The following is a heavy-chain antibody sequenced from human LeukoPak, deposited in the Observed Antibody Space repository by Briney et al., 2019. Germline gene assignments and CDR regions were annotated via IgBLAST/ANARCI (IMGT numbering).Heavy chain of an antibody. CDR1: GFTFSSYS. CDR3: ARASGPYGSSWFDY. D-gene: IGHD6-13*01. J-gene: IGHJ5*01. Sequence: PGGSLRLSCAASGFTFSSYSMNWVRQAPGKGLEWASYINSNSSYIYYADSVKGRFTLSRDNAKYTLYLQMRSLGAEDTAGYYCARASGPYGSSWFDYLGQGTLVTVSS. V-gene: IGHV3-21*05. CDR2: INSNSSYI.